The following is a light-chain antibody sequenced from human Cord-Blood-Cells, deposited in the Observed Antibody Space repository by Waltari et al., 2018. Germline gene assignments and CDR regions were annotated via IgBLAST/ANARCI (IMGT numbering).Light chain of an antibody. V-gene: IGKV3-15*01. J-gene: IGKJ1*01. CDR2: GAS. CDR1: QSGSSN. CDR3: QQYNNWPGT. Sequence: IVMTQSPSTMPVSPGERATLSCTASQSGSSNLAWYQQKPGQAPRLLIYGASTRATGIPARFSGSGSGTEFTLTISSLQSEDFAVYYCQQYNNWPGTFGQGTKVEIK.